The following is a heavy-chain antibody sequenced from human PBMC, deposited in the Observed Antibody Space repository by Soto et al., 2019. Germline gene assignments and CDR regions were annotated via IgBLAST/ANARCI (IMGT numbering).Heavy chain of an antibody. Sequence: QVQLVQSGAEVKKPGSSVKVSCKASGDTLSHYGVSWVRQVPGKGLEWLGGATAVLGTRDYAQKFQGRMTITPDESTTTSYMELNSLTSDDTAVYYCAAGDSSDTGDHWGQGTLVTVSS. CDR3: AAGDSSDTGDH. CDR2: ATAVLGTR. CDR1: GDTLSHYG. D-gene: IGHD5-18*01. J-gene: IGHJ4*02. V-gene: IGHV1-69*01.